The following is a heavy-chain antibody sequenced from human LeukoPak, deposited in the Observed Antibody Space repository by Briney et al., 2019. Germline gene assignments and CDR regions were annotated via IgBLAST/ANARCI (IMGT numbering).Heavy chain of an antibody. CDR1: GFTFSSYG. Sequence: GGSLRLSCAASGFTFSSYGMHWVRQAPGKGLGWVAVISYDGTNKYYADSVKGRFTISRDNSKDTLYLQMNSLRAEDTAVYYCARGSIAGARGVGDYWGQGTLVTVSS. D-gene: IGHD1-26*01. CDR3: ARGSIAGARGVGDY. CDR2: ISYDGTNK. J-gene: IGHJ4*02. V-gene: IGHV3-30*03.